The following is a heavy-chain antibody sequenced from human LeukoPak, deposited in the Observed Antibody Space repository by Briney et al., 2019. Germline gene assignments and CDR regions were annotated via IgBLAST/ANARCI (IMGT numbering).Heavy chain of an antibody. CDR3: AKYERTYYYYGMDV. CDR2: IWSDGNRK. Sequence: GGSLRLSCEASGFSFNIYGMHWVRQAPGKGLEWVAVIWSDGNRKYYADSVKGRFTISRDTSKNTLYLQMSSLRAEDTAVYYCAKYERTYYYYGMDVWGQGTTVTVSS. CDR1: GFSFNIYG. J-gene: IGHJ6*02. V-gene: IGHV3-33*06. D-gene: IGHD3-16*01.